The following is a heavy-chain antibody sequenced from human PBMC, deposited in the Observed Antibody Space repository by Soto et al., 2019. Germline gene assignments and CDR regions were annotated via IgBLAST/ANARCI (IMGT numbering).Heavy chain of an antibody. CDR2: ISPGSRYP. CDR3: VRGGGGGLLDP. Sequence: NPGGSLRLSCAGSGFTFGDSYMSWIRQAPGKGLEWLSYISPGSRYPAYADSVKGRFTISRDNAKRSLYLQMMSLTAEDTAIYYCVRGGGGGLLDPWGQGTMVTVSS. D-gene: IGHD2-15*01. V-gene: IGHV3-11*06. CDR1: GFTFGDSY. J-gene: IGHJ5*02.